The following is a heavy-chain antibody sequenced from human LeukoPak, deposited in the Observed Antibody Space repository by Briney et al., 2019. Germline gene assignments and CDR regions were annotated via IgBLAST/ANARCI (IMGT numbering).Heavy chain of an antibody. Sequence: PGGSLRLSCAASGFTFSSYSMNWVRQAPGKGLEWVSSISSSSSYIYYADSVKGRFTISRDNAKNSLYPQMNGLQTEDTGVYYCTTEGQQMESSGFDFWGRGTPVTVSS. D-gene: IGHD6-13*01. V-gene: IGHV3-21*03. CDR2: ISSSSSYI. CDR1: GFTFSSYS. CDR3: TTEGQQMESSGFDF. J-gene: IGHJ4*02.